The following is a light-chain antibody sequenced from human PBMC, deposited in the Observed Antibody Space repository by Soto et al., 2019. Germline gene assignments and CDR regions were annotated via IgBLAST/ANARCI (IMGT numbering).Light chain of an antibody. J-gene: IGKJ5*01. CDR2: DAS. V-gene: IGKV3D-20*01. Sequence: EIVFTQSPATLSLSPGERATLSCRASQSVSSYLAWYQHKPGLAPRLVISDASNRATGIPARFSGSGSGTDFTLTISRLEPEDFAVYYCQQYGSSPITFGQGIRLEI. CDR1: QSVSSY. CDR3: QQYGSSPIT.